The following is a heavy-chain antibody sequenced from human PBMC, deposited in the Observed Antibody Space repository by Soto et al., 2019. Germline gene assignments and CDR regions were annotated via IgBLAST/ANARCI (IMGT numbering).Heavy chain of an antibody. CDR2: IYSGGST. J-gene: IGHJ4*02. V-gene: IGHV3-53*01. CDR1: GFTVSNNY. D-gene: IGHD2-15*01. Sequence: QPGGSLRLSCAASGFTVSNNYINWVRQAPGKGLEWVSIIYSGGSTYYADSVKGRFTISRDNSKNTLYLRMNTLTADDTAVYYCAKDPMVRDCSGGTCYFDYWGQGTLVTVSS. CDR3: AKDPMVRDCSGGTCYFDY.